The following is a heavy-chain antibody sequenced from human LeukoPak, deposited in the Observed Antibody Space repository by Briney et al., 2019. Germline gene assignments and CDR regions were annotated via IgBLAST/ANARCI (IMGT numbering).Heavy chain of an antibody. Sequence: SETLSLTCTVSGGSIKPYYWSWIRQPPGKGLEWIGYIYYSGITNYDSALKGRVTISVDTSKNQFSLRLTSVTASDTAVYYCARHDFYCWGQGSLVAVSS. J-gene: IGHJ4*02. CDR2: IYYSGIT. V-gene: IGHV4-59*08. CDR1: GGSIKPYY. CDR3: ARHDFYC.